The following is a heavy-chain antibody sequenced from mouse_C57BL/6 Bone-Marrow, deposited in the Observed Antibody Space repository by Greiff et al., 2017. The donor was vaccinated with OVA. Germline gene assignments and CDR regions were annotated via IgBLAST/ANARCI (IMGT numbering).Heavy chain of an antibody. CDR1: GYTFTDYE. CDR3: TELGRDY. J-gene: IGHJ2*01. V-gene: IGHV1-15*01. D-gene: IGHD4-1*01. CDR2: IDPETGGT. Sequence: VKLQESGAELVRPGASVTLSCKASGYTFTDYEMHWVKQTPVHGLEWIGAIDPETGGTAYNQKFKGKAILTADKSSSTAYMELRSLTSEDSAVYYCTELGRDYWGQGTTLTVSS.